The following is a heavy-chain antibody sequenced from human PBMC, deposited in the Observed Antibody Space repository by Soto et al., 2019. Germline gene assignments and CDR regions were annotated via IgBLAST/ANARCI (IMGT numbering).Heavy chain of an antibody. D-gene: IGHD2-15*01. CDR2: ISAYSGNT. CDR3: ARPYCSGGSCYFDY. Sequence: QVQLVQSGGEVKKPGATVKVSCKASGCTFTTSGIAWVRQAPGQGLEWMGWISAYSGNTEYPQKFQGRVTMTIDTSTSTTYMKLRSLSSADTAVYYCARPYCSGGSCYFDYWGQGALVTVSS. J-gene: IGHJ4*03. CDR1: GCTFTTSG. V-gene: IGHV1-18*01.